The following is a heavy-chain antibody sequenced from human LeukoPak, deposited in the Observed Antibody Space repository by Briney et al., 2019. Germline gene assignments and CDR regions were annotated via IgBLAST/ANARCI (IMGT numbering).Heavy chain of an antibody. Sequence: ASVKVSCKASGYTFTGYYMHWVRQAPGQGLEWMGWINPNSGSTNYAQKFQGRVTMTRDTSISTAYMELSRLRSDDTAVYYCARVRYTVLRPDYWGQGTLVTASS. CDR3: ARVRYTVLRPDY. CDR2: INPNSGST. J-gene: IGHJ4*02. CDR1: GYTFTGYY. V-gene: IGHV1-2*02. D-gene: IGHD3-3*01.